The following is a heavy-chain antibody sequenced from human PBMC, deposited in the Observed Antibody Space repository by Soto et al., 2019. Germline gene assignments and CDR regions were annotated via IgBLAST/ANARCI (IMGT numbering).Heavy chain of an antibody. V-gene: IGHV1-18*01. J-gene: IGHJ4*02. CDR2: ISPESDKA. CDR3: TRYLCFISPSTVTTDAY. D-gene: IGHD4-17*01. CDR1: GYTFTSCG. Sequence: VQLVQSGAELNKPGASVRVSCKASGYTFTSCGLSWVRQAPGQGPEWMGWISPESDKATYAHKFQGRITMTTDTATTTAYMDLRSLRSADTAVYYCTRYLCFISPSTVTTDAYWGQGTLVSVS.